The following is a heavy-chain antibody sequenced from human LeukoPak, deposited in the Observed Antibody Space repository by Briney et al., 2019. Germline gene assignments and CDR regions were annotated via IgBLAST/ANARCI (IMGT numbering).Heavy chain of an antibody. Sequence: GASVKVSCKVSGYTLTELSIHWVRQAPGKGLEWMGSFNPEDDETIYAQKFQGRVTMTEDTPTDTAYMELSSLRSEDTAMYYCATESRSYYYGLDVWGQGTTVTVSS. CDR3: ATESRSYYYGLDV. V-gene: IGHV1-24*01. CDR2: FNPEDDET. CDR1: GYTLTELS. J-gene: IGHJ6*02.